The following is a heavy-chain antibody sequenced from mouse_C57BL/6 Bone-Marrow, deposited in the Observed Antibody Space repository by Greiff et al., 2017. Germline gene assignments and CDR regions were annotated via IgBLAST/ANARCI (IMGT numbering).Heavy chain of an antibody. CDR2: IWRGGST. CDR1: GFSLTSYG. J-gene: IGHJ4*01. D-gene: IGHD2-3*01. V-gene: IGHV2-5*01. CDR3: AKFDGYPYAMDY. Sequence: VQLQQSGPGLVQPSQSLSITCTVSGFSLTSYGVHWVRQSPGKGLEWLGVIWRGGSTDYNAAFMSRLSITKDNSKGQVFFKMNSLQADDTAIYDCAKFDGYPYAMDYWGQGTSVTVSS.